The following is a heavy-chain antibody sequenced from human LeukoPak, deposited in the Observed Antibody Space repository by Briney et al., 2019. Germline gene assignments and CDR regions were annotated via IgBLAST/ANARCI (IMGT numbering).Heavy chain of an antibody. CDR2: IYYSGST. V-gene: IGHV4-59*01. CDR1: GGSITSYY. CDR3: ARGSGNYYYYGMDV. D-gene: IGHD6-13*01. Sequence: SEALSLTCAVSGGSITSYYWSWIRQPPGKGLEWIGLIYYSGSTNYNPSLKSRVTISVDTSKNQFSLKLSSVTAADTAVYYCARGSGNYYYYGMDVWGQGTTVTVSS. J-gene: IGHJ6*02.